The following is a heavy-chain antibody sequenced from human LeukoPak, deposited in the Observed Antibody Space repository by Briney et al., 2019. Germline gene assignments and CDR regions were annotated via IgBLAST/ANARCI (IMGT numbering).Heavy chain of an antibody. Sequence: SETLSLTCTVSGDSVRSDSSHWSWIRQPPGKGLEWIGYIYYSGSTNYNPSLKSRVTISVDTSKNQFSLKLSSVTAADTAVYYCARDVYGGNSGYDYWGQGTLVTVSS. CDR2: IYYSGST. V-gene: IGHV4-61*01. CDR1: GDSVRSDSSH. CDR3: ARDVYGGNSGYDY. J-gene: IGHJ4*02. D-gene: IGHD4-23*01.